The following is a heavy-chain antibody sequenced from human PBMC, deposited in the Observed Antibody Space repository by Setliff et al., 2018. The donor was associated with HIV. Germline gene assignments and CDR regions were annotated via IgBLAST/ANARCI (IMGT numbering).Heavy chain of an antibody. CDR2: MYPGDSDT. CDR3: ARSDGVLYPIAY. CDR1: GYSFTDYW. Sequence: GESLKISCKGSGYSFTDYWIAWVRQMPGKGLEWMGIMYPGDSDTRYSPSFQGRVTISADKSISTAYLHWSSLKASDPAMYYCARSDGVLYPIAYWGQGTLVTVSS. D-gene: IGHD3-10*01. J-gene: IGHJ4*02. V-gene: IGHV5-51*01.